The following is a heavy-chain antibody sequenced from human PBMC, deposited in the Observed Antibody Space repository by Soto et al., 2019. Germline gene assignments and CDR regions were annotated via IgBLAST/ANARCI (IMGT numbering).Heavy chain of an antibody. J-gene: IGHJ5*02. CDR1: GYTLTELS. Sequence: QVQLVQSGAEVKKPGASVKVSCKVSGYTLTELSMHWVRQAPGKGLEWMGGFDPEDGETIYAQKFQGRVTMTEDTSXXXAXXELSSLRSEDTAVYYCATTALIVLVPAAMEGWFDPWGQGTLVTVSS. D-gene: IGHD2-2*01. CDR2: FDPEDGET. V-gene: IGHV1-24*01. CDR3: ATTALIVLVPAAMEGWFDP.